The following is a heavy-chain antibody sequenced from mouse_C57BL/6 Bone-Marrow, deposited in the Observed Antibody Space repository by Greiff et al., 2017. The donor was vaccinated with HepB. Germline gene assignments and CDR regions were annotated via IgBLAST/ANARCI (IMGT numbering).Heavy chain of an antibody. J-gene: IGHJ4*01. CDR3: ARFPIYYGMDY. V-gene: IGHV1-64*01. CDR1: GYTFTSYW. Sequence: QVHVKQPGAELVKPGASVKVSCKASGYTFTSYWMHWVKQRPGQGLEWIGRIHPNSGSTNYNEKFKSKATLTVDKSSSTAYMQLSSLTSEDSAVYYCARFPIYYGMDYWGQGTSVTVSS. D-gene: IGHD6-5*01. CDR2: IHPNSGST.